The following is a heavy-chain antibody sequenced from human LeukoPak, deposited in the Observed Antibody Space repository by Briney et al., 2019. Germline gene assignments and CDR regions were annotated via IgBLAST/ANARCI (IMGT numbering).Heavy chain of an antibody. CDR3: AKGGGVIGRSYYFDY. Sequence: GGSLRLSCAASGFTFNTYSMNWVRQAPGKGLEWVSYISSISHTIYYTDSVKGRFTISRDNPKNTMNLQMNSLRAEDTAVYYCAKGGGVIGRSYYFDYWGQGTLVTVSS. CDR1: GFTFNTYS. CDR2: ISSISHTI. V-gene: IGHV3-48*01. J-gene: IGHJ4*02. D-gene: IGHD2-8*02.